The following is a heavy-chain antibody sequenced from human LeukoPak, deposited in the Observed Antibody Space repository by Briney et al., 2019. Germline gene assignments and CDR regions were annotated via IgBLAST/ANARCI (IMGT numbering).Heavy chain of an antibody. CDR2: IYYSGNT. CDR3: ARGSILTGNFDY. D-gene: IGHD1-14*01. Sequence: PSETLSLTCTVSGGSISSSYWTWIRQPPGKGLEWIGYIYYSGNTNYNPSLKSRVTISVDTSKSQFSLKLSSVTAADTAVYYCARGSILTGNFDYWGQGTLVTVSS. J-gene: IGHJ4*02. V-gene: IGHV4-59*01. CDR1: GGSISSSY.